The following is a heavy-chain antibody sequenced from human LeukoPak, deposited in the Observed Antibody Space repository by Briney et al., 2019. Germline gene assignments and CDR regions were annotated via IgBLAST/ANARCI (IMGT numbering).Heavy chain of an antibody. J-gene: IGHJ4*02. D-gene: IGHD3-3*01. V-gene: IGHV3-66*01. CDR2: IYSGGST. CDR1: GFTVSSNY. CDR3: AKVSPINPSGYLDY. Sequence: RGSLRLSCAASGFTVSSNYMSWVRQAPGKGLEWVSVIYSGGSTYYADSVKGRFTISRDNSKNTLYLQMNSLRAEDTAIYYCAKVSPINPSGYLDYWGQGTLVTVSS.